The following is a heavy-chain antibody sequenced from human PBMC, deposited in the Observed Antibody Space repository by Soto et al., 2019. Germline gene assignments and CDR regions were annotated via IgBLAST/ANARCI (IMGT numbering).Heavy chain of an antibody. J-gene: IGHJ6*02. D-gene: IGHD6-13*01. CDR3: ARDPKFRYSSSWYERPYYYYYGMDV. CDR2: INPNSGGT. CDR1: VYTFTGYY. Sequence: VASVKVSCTASVYTFTGYYMHWVRQAPGQGLEWMGWINPNSGGTNYAQKFQGWVTMTRDTSISTAYMELSRLRSDDTAVYYCARDPKFRYSSSWYERPYYYYYGMDVWGQGTTVTVSS. V-gene: IGHV1-2*04.